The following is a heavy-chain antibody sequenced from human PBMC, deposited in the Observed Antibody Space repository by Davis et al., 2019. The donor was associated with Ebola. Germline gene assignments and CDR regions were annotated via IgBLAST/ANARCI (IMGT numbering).Heavy chain of an antibody. CDR3: ASFVVPYYYGMDV. CDR1: GFTFSSYA. D-gene: IGHD2-21*01. CDR2: ISYDGSNK. J-gene: IGHJ6*02. V-gene: IGHV3-30-3*01. Sequence: GESLKISCAASGFTFSSYAMSWVRQAPGKGLEWVAVISYDGSNKYYADSVKGRFTISRDNSKNTLYLQMNSLRAEGTAVYYCASFVVPYYYGMDVWGQGTTVTVSS.